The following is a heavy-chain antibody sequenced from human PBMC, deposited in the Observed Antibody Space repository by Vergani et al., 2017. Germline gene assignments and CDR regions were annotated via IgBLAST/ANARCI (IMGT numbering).Heavy chain of an antibody. CDR3: ASKPTGTTWYSVKYYFDF. Sequence: QVQLQESGPGLVKSSETLSLTCSVSFDSIRNLYCNWIRQPPGKGLEWLGYIYYSGSTYYNPSLKSRLTMSVDTSKNQFSLELSSVTASDTAMYYCASKPTGTTWYSVKYYFDFWGQGTLVAVSS. CDR2: IYYSGST. D-gene: IGHD6-13*01. J-gene: IGHJ4*02. V-gene: IGHV4-59*04. CDR1: FDSIRNLY.